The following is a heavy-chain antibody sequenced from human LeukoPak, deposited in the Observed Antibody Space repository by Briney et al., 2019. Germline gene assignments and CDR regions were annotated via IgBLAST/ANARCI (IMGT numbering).Heavy chain of an antibody. Sequence: GGTLRLSCAASGFTFSSYGMGWVRQAPGKGLEWVSAISGSGGSTYYADSVKGRFTISRDNSKNTLYLQMNSLRAEDTAVYYCAKDYRRYYYDSSGEGAFDIWGQGTMVTVSS. J-gene: IGHJ3*02. CDR1: GFTFSSYG. D-gene: IGHD3-22*01. V-gene: IGHV3-23*01. CDR2: ISGSGGST. CDR3: AKDYRRYYYDSSGEGAFDI.